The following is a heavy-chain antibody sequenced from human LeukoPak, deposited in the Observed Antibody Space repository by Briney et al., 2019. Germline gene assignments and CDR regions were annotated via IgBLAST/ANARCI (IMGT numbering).Heavy chain of an antibody. CDR2: ISGSGGST. J-gene: IGHJ4*02. Sequence: GGSLRLSCAASGFTFSSYAMSWVRQAPGKGLEWVSAISGSGGSTYYADSVKGRFTISRDNSKNTLYLQMNSLRAEDTAVYYCAKDYTGYSYGTIDYWGREPWSPSPQ. V-gene: IGHV3-23*01. D-gene: IGHD5-18*01. CDR3: AKDYTGYSYGTIDY. CDR1: GFTFSSYA.